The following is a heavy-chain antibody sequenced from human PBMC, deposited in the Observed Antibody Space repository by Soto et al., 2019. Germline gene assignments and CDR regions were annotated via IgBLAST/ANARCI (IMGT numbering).Heavy chain of an antibody. CDR3: ARDQDTYGQAVFNY. CDR2: INTDGSST. Sequence: GGPLRLSCASSGFTLSTIWMHWVRQVPGKGLVWVSRINTDGSSTAYADSVKGRFTISRDNAKNTMYLQMNSLRAEDTAVYYCARDQDTYGQAVFNYWGQGTLVTVSS. CDR1: GFTLSTIW. J-gene: IGHJ4*02. D-gene: IGHD2-15*01. V-gene: IGHV3-74*01.